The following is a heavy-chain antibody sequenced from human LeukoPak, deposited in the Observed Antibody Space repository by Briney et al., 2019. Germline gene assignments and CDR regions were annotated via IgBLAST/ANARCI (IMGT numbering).Heavy chain of an antibody. V-gene: IGHV3-7*01. CDR3: ARDQVGPED. CDR2: INQDGSEK. J-gene: IGHJ4*02. D-gene: IGHD1-26*01. Sequence: GGSLRLSCAASGFTFSGFWTSWVRQAPGKGLEWVANINQDGSEKYYVDSVKGRFTISRDNAKSSLYLQMNSLRAEDTAVYYCARDQVGPEDWGQGTLVTVSS. CDR1: GFTFSGFW.